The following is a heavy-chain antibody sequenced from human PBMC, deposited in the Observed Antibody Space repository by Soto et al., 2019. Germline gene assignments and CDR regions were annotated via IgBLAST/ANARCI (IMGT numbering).Heavy chain of an antibody. J-gene: IGHJ4*02. CDR1: GFTFSTYA. CDR3: GRGGINNYNKYCFDS. CDR2: ISGSGDYT. V-gene: IGHV3-21*01. Sequence: GGSLRLSCVASGFTFSTYAMNWVRQAPGKGLEWDSSISGSGDYTHYADFLRGRFTISRDNSKTSLYLQMNSLRAEDTAVYYWGRGGINNYNKYCFDSWGQGTVVTVSS. D-gene: IGHD4-4*01.